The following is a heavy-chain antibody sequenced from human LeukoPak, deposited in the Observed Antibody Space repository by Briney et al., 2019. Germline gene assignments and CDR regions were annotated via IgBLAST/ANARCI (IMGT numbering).Heavy chain of an antibody. V-gene: IGHV4-59*01. CDR3: ARAGIAAAECVLDY. D-gene: IGHD6-13*01. CDR1: GGSISSYY. J-gene: IGHJ4*02. CDR2: IYYSGST. Sequence: SETLSLTCTVSGGSISSYYWSWIRQPPGKGLEWIGYIYYSGSTNYNPSLKSRVTISVDTSKNQFSLKLSSVTAADTAVYYCARAGIAAAECVLDYWGQGTLVTVSS.